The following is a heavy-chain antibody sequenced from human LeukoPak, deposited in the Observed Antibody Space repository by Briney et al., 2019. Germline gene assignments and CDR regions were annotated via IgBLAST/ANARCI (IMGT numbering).Heavy chain of an antibody. Sequence: SETLSLTCSVSGGSISSHYWSWIRQPPGKGLGWIGYICYSGSTKYNPSLKSRVTISVDTSKNQFSLKLSSVTAADTAVYYCARGGTTVTPGLLWFDPWGQGTLVTVSS. D-gene: IGHD4-17*01. CDR1: GGSISSHY. CDR2: ICYSGST. CDR3: ARGGTTVTPGLLWFDP. V-gene: IGHV4-59*11. J-gene: IGHJ5*02.